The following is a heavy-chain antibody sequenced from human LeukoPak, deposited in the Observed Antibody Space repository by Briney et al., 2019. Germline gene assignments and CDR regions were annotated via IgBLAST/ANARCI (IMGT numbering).Heavy chain of an antibody. D-gene: IGHD5-12*01. J-gene: IGHJ3*02. Sequence: KPSETLSLTCTVSGGSISSYYWSWIRQPPGKGLEWIGYIYYSGSTNYNPSLKSRVTISVDTSKNQFSLKLSSVTAAGTAVYYCARDSSGYSGYEGAFDIWGQGTMVTVSS. V-gene: IGHV4-59*01. CDR2: IYYSGST. CDR1: GGSISSYY. CDR3: ARDSSGYSGYEGAFDI.